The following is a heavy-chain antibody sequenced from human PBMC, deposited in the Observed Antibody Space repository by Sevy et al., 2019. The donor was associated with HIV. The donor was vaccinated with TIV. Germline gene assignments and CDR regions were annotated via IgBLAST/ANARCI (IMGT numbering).Heavy chain of an antibody. CDR2: IVVGSGNT. CDR1: GFTFSSSA. Sequence: ASVKVSCKASGFTFSSSAVQWVRQARGQRLEWIGWIVVGSGNTDYAQKFQERVTITRDMSTNTAYMDLSSLRSEDTAVYYCAADPSCIGTSCLGGMDVWGQGTAVTVSS. V-gene: IGHV1-58*01. D-gene: IGHD2-2*01. J-gene: IGHJ6*02. CDR3: AADPSCIGTSCLGGMDV.